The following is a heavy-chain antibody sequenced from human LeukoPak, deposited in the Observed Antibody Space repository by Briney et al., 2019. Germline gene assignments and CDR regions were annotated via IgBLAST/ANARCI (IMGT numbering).Heavy chain of an antibody. J-gene: IGHJ4*02. Sequence: KPSETLSLTCAVYGGSFSGYYWSWIRQPPGKGLEWIGEINHSGSTNYNPSLKSRVTISVDTSKNQFSLKLSSVTAADTAVYYCASTRGYCSSTSCYRYFDYWGQGTLVTVSS. V-gene: IGHV4-34*01. D-gene: IGHD2-2*02. CDR2: INHSGST. CDR3: ASTRGYCSSTSCYRYFDY. CDR1: GGSFSGYY.